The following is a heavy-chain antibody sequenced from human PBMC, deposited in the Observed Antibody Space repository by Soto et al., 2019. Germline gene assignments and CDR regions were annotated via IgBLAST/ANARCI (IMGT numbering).Heavy chain of an antibody. J-gene: IGHJ4*02. Sequence: QVQLQESGPGLVKPSETLSLTCTVSGGSISSYYWSWIRQPPGKGLEWIGYIYYSRSTNYNPSLKSRVTISVDTSKNQFSLKLSSVTAADTAVYYVAGRDGYSLFDYWGQGTLVTVSS. CDR1: GGSISSYY. D-gene: IGHD4-4*01. CDR3: AGRDGYSLFDY. V-gene: IGHV4-59*01. CDR2: IYYSRST.